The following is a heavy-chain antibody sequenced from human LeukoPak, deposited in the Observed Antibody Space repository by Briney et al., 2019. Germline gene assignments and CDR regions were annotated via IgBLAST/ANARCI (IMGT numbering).Heavy chain of an antibody. V-gene: IGHV1-2*06. J-gene: IGHJ4*02. CDR3: ARAESSNWDTKYYFDY. CDR1: GYTFTGYY. CDR2: INPNSGGT. Sequence: ASVKVSCKASGYTFTGYYMHWVRQAPGQGLEWMGRINPNSGGTNNAQKFQGRVTMTRDTSISTAYMELSRLRSDDTAVYYCARAESSNWDTKYYFDYWGQGTLVTVSS. D-gene: IGHD4-11*01.